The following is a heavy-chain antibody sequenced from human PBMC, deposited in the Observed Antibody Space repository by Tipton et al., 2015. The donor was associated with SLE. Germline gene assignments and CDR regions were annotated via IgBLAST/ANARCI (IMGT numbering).Heavy chain of an antibody. CDR2: ISWSSGNV. J-gene: IGHJ5*02. Sequence: SLRLSCAASGFTFDDYAMHWVRQAPGKGLGWVSGISWSSGNVGYADSVKGRFTISRDNAKNSLYLQMNSLRTEDTAVYYCARDSCSSPSCYPFDPWGQGTLVTVSS. CDR3: ARDSCSSPSCYPFDP. CDR1: GFTFDDYA. V-gene: IGHV3-9*01. D-gene: IGHD2-2*01.